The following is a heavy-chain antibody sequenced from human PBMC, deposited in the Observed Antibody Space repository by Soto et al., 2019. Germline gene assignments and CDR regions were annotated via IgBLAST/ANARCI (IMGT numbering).Heavy chain of an antibody. V-gene: IGHV4-59*06. D-gene: IGHD2-2*01. CDR2: IYYSGST. CDR1: GGFLSEAY. CDR3: ASYCSSTSCYSLSSFDY. Sequence: PSETLSLTCAVYGGFLSEAYWTWIRQPPGKGLEWIGYIYYSGSTYYNPSLKSRVTISVDTSKNQFSLKLSSVTAADTAVYYCASYCSSTSCYSLSSFDYWGQGTLVNVSS. J-gene: IGHJ4*02.